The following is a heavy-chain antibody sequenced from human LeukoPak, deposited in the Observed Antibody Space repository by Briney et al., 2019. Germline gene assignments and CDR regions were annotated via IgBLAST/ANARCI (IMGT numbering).Heavy chain of an antibody. D-gene: IGHD6-19*01. Sequence: ASVKVSCKASGYTLTSYAMHWVRQAPGQRLEWMGWINAGNGNTKYSQKFQGRVTITRDTSASTAYMELSSLRSEDTAVYYCARSDGSGWYGGFDYWGQGTLVTVSS. J-gene: IGHJ4*02. V-gene: IGHV1-3*01. CDR3: ARSDGSGWYGGFDY. CDR2: INAGNGNT. CDR1: GYTLTSYA.